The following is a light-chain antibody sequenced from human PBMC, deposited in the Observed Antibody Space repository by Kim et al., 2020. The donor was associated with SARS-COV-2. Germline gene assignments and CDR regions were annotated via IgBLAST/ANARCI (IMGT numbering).Light chain of an antibody. J-gene: IGKJ4*01. CDR3: QQYNNWPLT. CDR2: AAS. V-gene: IGKV3-15*01. CDR1: QSVSK. Sequence: EVVMTQSPATLSVSPGERATLSCRASQSVSKLAWYQQQPGQPPRLLIYAASTGATGTPARFSGSGSGTEFTLTISSLQSEDFAIYYCQQYNNWPLTFGEGTKVDIK.